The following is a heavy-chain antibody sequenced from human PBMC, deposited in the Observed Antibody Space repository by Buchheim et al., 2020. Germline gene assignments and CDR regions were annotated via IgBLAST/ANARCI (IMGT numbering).Heavy chain of an antibody. J-gene: IGHJ4*02. D-gene: IGHD3-22*01. CDR2: ISYDGSNK. V-gene: IGHV3-30*03. Sequence: QVQLVESGGGVVQPGRSLRLSCAASGFTFSSYGMHWVRQAPGKGLEWVAVISYDGSNKYYADSVKGRFTISRDNSKNTLYLQMNSLRAEDTAVYYCATSPEWLLLPNYWGQGTL. CDR1: GFTFSSYG. CDR3: ATSPEWLLLPNY.